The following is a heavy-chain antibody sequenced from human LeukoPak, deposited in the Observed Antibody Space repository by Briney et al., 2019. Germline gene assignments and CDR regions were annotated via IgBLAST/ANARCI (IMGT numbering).Heavy chain of an antibody. V-gene: IGHV3-7*01. CDR2: IKQDGSEK. Sequence: GGSLRLSCAASGFTFSSYWMSWVRQAPGKGLEWVANIKQDGSEKYYVDSVKGRFTISRDNAKNSLYLQVNSLRAEDTAVYYCARDGPVAYYYYYMDVWGKGTTVTVSS. CDR3: ARDGPVAYYYYYMDV. CDR1: GFTFSSYW. J-gene: IGHJ6*03.